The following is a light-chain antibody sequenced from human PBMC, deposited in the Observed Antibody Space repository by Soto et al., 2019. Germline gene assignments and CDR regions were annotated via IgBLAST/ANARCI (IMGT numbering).Light chain of an antibody. CDR2: AAS. J-gene: IGKJ1*01. CDR3: QQNYGTPGT. V-gene: IGKV1-39*01. Sequence: IQMTQSSSSLSASEGDRVIITCRASQPISTYLNWFQQKKGKAPKLLIYAASTLQSGVPSRFSGSGYGTEFTLAISTLETEDLATYYCQQNYGTPGTFGQGTKVDIK. CDR1: QPISTY.